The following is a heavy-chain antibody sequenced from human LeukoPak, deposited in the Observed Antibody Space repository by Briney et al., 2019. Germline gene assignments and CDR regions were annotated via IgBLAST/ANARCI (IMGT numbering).Heavy chain of an antibody. J-gene: IGHJ4*02. CDR1: GFTLSSYG. Sequence: PGRSLRLSCQASGFTLSSYGMHWVRQAPGKGLEWVAVILYEGSNKYYAASVKGRVTISRDNYKNTLYLQMNSLRAEDTAVYYCARGMVYDSSGYMYYFDYWGQGTLVTVSS. D-gene: IGHD3-22*01. V-gene: IGHV3-30*03. CDR2: ILYEGSNK. CDR3: ARGMVYDSSGYMYYFDY.